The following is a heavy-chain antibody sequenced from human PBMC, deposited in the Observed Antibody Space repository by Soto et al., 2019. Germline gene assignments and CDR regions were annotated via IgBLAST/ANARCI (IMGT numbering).Heavy chain of an antibody. Sequence: EVQLLESGGGLVQPGGSLRLSCAVSGFTFSSYVMSWVRQAPGKGLEWVSAISGSGGSTYYADSVKGRFTISRDNSKNTLYLQINSLRADDTAVYYCAKVGYYDSSGHNWFDPWGQGTLVTVSS. V-gene: IGHV3-23*01. D-gene: IGHD3-22*01. CDR3: AKVGYYDSSGHNWFDP. CDR2: ISGSGGST. CDR1: GFTFSSYV. J-gene: IGHJ5*02.